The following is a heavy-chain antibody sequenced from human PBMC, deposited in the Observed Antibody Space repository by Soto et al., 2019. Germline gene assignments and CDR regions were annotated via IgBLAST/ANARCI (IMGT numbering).Heavy chain of an antibody. D-gene: IGHD2-15*01. V-gene: IGHV1-69*13. J-gene: IGHJ4*02. CDR1: GGTFSSYA. CDR2: IIPIFGTA. CDR3: ASLVVVVAARVFEDY. Sequence: SVKVSCKASGGTFSSYAISWVRQAPGQGLEWMGGIIPIFGTANYAQKFQGRVTITADESTSTAYMELSSLRSEDTAVYYCASLVVVVAARVFEDYWGQGTLVTVSS.